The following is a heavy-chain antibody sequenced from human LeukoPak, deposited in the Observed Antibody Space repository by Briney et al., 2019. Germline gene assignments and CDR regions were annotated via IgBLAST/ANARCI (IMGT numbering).Heavy chain of an antibody. V-gene: IGHV1-69*01. CDR3: AREGAVTTFDS. Sequence: GASVKVSCKASGGTFSSYAISWVRQAPGQGLEWMGGIIPIFGTANYAQKFQGRVTIPADDSTSTAYMELSSLRFEDTAVYYCAREGAVTTFDSWGQGALVTVSS. J-gene: IGHJ4*02. CDR1: GGTFSSYA. D-gene: IGHD4-17*01. CDR2: IIPIFGTA.